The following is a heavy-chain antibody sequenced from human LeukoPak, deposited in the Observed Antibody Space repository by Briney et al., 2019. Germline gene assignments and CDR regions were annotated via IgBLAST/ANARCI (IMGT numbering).Heavy chain of an antibody. CDR1: GFTFSTYA. Sequence: GGSLRLSCVASGFTFSTYAMHWVRQAPGKGLEWVAVTSYDGSNEYYADSVKGRFTISRDNSRNTLYLQMNSLRVEDTAVYYCAKDYYSSGFDYWGQGTLVTVSS. D-gene: IGHD3-22*01. J-gene: IGHJ4*02. V-gene: IGHV3-30*18. CDR2: TSYDGSNE. CDR3: AKDYYSSGFDY.